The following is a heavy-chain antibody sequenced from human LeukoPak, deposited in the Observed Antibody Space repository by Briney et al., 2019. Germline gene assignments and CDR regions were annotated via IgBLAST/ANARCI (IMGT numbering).Heavy chain of an antibody. CDR1: GGSISSGGYY. Sequence: ASETLSLTCTVSGGSISSGGYYWSWIRQHPGKGLEWIGYIYYSGSTYYNPSLKSRVTISVDTSKNQFSLKLSSVTAADTAVYYCANSGSQRIDYWGQGTLVTVSS. D-gene: IGHD1-14*01. J-gene: IGHJ4*02. V-gene: IGHV4-31*03. CDR2: IYYSGST. CDR3: ANSGSQRIDY.